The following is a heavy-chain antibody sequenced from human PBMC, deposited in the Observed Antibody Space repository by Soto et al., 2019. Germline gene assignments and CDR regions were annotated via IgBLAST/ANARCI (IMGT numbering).Heavy chain of an antibody. CDR1: GGSFSGYY. J-gene: IGHJ6*02. CDR3: AKTGTYGDYVNYYYGMDV. CDR2: INHSGST. D-gene: IGHD4-17*01. V-gene: IGHV4-34*01. Sequence: SETLSLTCADYGGSFSGYYWSWIRQPPGKGLEWIGEINHSGSTNYNPSLKSRVTISVDTSKNQFSLKLSSVTAADTAVYYCAKTGTYGDYVNYYYGMDVWGQGTTVTVSS.